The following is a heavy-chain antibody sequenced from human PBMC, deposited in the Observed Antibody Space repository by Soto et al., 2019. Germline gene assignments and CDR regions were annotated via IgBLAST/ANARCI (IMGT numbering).Heavy chain of an antibody. V-gene: IGHV1-69*08. CDR1: GGTFSTST. CDR2: TIPLLNVA. CDR3: ARDSPIGSTFSGYDAIAS. Sequence: QVQLVQSGAEVKKPGSSVKVSCKASGGTFSTSTFTWVRQAPGQGLEWMGRTIPLLNVADYAQDFQGRLTITADKSTNTTYMELTSLTSKDTAVSFCARDSPIGSTFSGYDAIASWGQGTLVTVSS. D-gene: IGHD5-12*01. J-gene: IGHJ4*02.